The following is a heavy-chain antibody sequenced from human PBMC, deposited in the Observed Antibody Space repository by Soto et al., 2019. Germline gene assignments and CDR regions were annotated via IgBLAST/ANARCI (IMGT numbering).Heavy chain of an antibody. CDR3: TKGLGWVGFGMDV. Sequence: EVQLVESGGGLVKPGGSLRLSCAASGFTFSNAWMNWVRQAPGKGLEWVGRIKSKTDGGTTDYAAPVKGRFTISRDDSKNTRYLQMNSLKTEDTAVYYCTKGLGWVGFGMDVWGQGTTVTVSS. CDR1: GFTFSNAW. J-gene: IGHJ6*02. V-gene: IGHV3-15*07. D-gene: IGHD3-10*01. CDR2: IKSKTDGGTT.